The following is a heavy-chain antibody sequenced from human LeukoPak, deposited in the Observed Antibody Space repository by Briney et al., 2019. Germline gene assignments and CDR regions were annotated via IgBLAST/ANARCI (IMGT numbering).Heavy chain of an antibody. CDR3: AKTPAAGTYIAQAYFDY. CDR1: GFTFSSYA. J-gene: IGHJ4*02. V-gene: IGHV3-23*01. CDR2: ISGSGGST. D-gene: IGHD6-25*01. Sequence: QPGRSLRLSCAASGFTFSSYAMSWVRQAPGKGLEWVSAISGSGGSTYYADSVKGRFTISRDNSKNTLYLQMNSLRAEDTAVYYCAKTPAAGTYIAQAYFDYWGQGTLVTVSS.